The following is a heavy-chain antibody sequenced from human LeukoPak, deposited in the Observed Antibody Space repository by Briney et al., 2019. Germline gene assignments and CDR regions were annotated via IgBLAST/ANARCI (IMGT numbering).Heavy chain of an antibody. CDR1: GGSISSYY. CDR2: IYYSGRT. V-gene: IGHV4-59*01. CDR3: ARVIGAVAGTLDY. Sequence: PSETLSLTCTVSGGSISSYYWSWIRQPPGKGLGWIGYIYYSGRTNYNPSLKSRVTISVDTSKSQFSLKLSSVTAADTAVYYCARVIGAVAGTLDYWGQGTLVTVSS. D-gene: IGHD6-19*01. J-gene: IGHJ4*02.